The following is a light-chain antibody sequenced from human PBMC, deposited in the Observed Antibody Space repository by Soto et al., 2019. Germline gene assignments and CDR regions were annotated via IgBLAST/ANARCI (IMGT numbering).Light chain of an antibody. CDR3: QQYGSSPWT. Sequence: EIVLTQSPGTLSLSPGERATLSCRASQSVSSGYLAWYQQKPGHAPRLLIYGASTRATGITNRFSGSGSGTDFTLTISRLEPEDFAVYYCQQYGSSPWTFGQGTKVEIK. CDR2: GAS. J-gene: IGKJ1*01. CDR1: QSVSSGY. V-gene: IGKV3-20*01.